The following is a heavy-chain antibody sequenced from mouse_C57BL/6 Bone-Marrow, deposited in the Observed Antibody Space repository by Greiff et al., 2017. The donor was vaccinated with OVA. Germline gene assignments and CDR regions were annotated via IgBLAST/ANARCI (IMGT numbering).Heavy chain of an antibody. CDR1: GFTFSSYA. V-gene: IGHV5-4*03. J-gene: IGHJ1*03. Sequence: EVMLVESGGGLVKPGGSLKLSCAASGFTFSSYAMSWVRQTPEKRLEWVATISDGGSYTYYPANVKGRFTISRDNAKNNLYLQMSHLKSEDTAMYYGARRGSSEGYFDVWGTGTTVTVSS. D-gene: IGHD1-1*01. CDR2: ISDGGSYT. CDR3: ARRGSSEGYFDV.